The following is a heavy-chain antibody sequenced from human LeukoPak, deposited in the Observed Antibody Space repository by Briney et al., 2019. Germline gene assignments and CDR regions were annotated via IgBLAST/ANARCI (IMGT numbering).Heavy chain of an antibody. J-gene: IGHJ4*02. V-gene: IGHV1-24*01. D-gene: IGHD3-10*01. CDR1: GYTLTELS. CDR2: FDPEDGET. Sequence: ASVKVSCKVSGYTLTELSMHWVRQAPGKGLEWMGGFDPEDGETIYAQKFQGRVTMTEDTSTDTAYMELSSLRSEDTAVYYCATVGMVRGVIWYYFDYWGQGTLVTVSS. CDR3: ATVGMVRGVIWYYFDY.